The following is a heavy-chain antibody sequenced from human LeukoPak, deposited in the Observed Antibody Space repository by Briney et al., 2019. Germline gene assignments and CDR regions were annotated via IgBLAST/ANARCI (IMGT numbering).Heavy chain of an antibody. CDR1: GGSISSGSFY. D-gene: IGHD3-22*01. Sequence: SETLSLTCTVSGGSISSGSFYWGWISQPPGKGLEWIGSIFYSGSTYYNPSLKSQVIISVDASKNQFSLKLSSVTAADTAVYYCGRSLYYYDSSGSNTGYYFDYWGQGTLVTVSS. J-gene: IGHJ4*02. CDR3: GRSLYYYDSSGSNTGYYFDY. CDR2: IFYSGST. V-gene: IGHV4-39*01.